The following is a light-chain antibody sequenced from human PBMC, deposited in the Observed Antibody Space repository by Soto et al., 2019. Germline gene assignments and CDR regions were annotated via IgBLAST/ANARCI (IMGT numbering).Light chain of an antibody. V-gene: IGLV1-40*01. CDR3: QSYDSSLSVV. J-gene: IGLJ2*01. CDR1: SSNIGAGYD. Sequence: QSVLTQPPSVSGAPGQGVTISCTGSSSNIGAGYDVHWYQQLPGTAPKLLIYANSNRPSGVPDRVSGSKSGTSASLAITGLQAEDEADYYCQSYDSSLSVVFGGGTKLTVL. CDR2: ANS.